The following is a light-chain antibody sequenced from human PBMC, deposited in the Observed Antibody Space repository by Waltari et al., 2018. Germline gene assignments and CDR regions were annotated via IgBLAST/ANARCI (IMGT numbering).Light chain of an antibody. CDR2: GKN. CDR1: SLRSYY. J-gene: IGLJ2*01. V-gene: IGLV3-19*01. Sequence: SSELTQDPAVSVALGQTVRITCQGDSLRSYYASWYQQKPGQAPILVIYGKNNRPSGIPDLFSVSDSGNTASLTITGAQAEDEADYYCNSRDSSGDQPVIFGGGTKLTVL. CDR3: NSRDSSGDQPVI.